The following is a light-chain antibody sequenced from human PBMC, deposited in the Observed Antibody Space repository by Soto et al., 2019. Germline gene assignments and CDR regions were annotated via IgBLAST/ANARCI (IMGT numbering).Light chain of an antibody. J-gene: IGKJ4*02. CDR1: QSVSSSS. CDR2: ATS. V-gene: IGKV3-20*01. CDR3: KEYGRSPHT. Sequence: ALTQSPDTLSLSPGERATLPCRASQSVSSSSVAWYQQKPGQAPRLLIYATSYRATDIPVRFSAGGAGTDFTLTIISLEPEDCTVYYCKEYGRSPHTFGEGTK.